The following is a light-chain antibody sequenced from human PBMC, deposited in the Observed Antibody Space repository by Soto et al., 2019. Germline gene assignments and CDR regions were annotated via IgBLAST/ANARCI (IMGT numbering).Light chain of an antibody. V-gene: IGKV1-16*01. CDR1: QTISNY. CDR3: QHYKSYSEA. CDR2: AAS. Sequence: DIQMTQSPSSLSASVGDRVTITCRASQTISNYLNWYQQQPGKAPKPLIYAASTLQSGVPSRFSGSGSGTEFTLTISSLQPDDFATYYCQHYKSYSEAFGQGTKVDI. J-gene: IGKJ1*01.